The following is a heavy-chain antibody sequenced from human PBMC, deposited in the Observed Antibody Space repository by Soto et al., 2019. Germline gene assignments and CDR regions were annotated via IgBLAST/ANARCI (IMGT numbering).Heavy chain of an antibody. D-gene: IGHD6-13*01. CDR1: GGSISSYY. V-gene: IGHV4-59*08. Sequence: SETLSLTCTFSGGSISSYYWSLIRQPPGKGLEWIGYIYYSGSTNYNSSLKSRVTISLDTSRNQFSLNVISVTAADTAVYYCRRSSRYSTDVWGQGTTVTVSS. CDR3: RRSSRYSTDV. J-gene: IGHJ6*02. CDR2: IYYSGST.